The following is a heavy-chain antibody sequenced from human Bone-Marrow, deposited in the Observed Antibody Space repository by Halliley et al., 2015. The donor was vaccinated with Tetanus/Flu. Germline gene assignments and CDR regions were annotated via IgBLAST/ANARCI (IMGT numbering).Heavy chain of an antibody. D-gene: IGHD6-25*01. V-gene: IGHV4-39*01. CDR2: IYSSGTV. J-gene: IGHJ4*02. Sequence: LEWIGSIYSSGTVYYNPSLKSRVPISVDTSKNQLSLKLTSVIAADTSVYYCARQGAQAGIGNWGQGTLVTVSS. CDR3: ARQGAQAGIGN.